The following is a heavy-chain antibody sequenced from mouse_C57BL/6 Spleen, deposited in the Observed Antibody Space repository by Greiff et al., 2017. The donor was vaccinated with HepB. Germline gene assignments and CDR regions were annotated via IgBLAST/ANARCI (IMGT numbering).Heavy chain of an antibody. J-gene: IGHJ2*01. CDR3: ARYKGTTADY. CDR2: IRNKANGYTT. CDR1: GFTFTDYY. Sequence: EVKVVDSGGGLVQPGGSLSLSCAASGFTFTDYYMSWVRQPPGKALEWLGFIRNKANGYTTEYSASVKGRFTISRDNSQSILYLQMNALRAEDSATYYCARYKGTTADYWGQGTTLTVSS. D-gene: IGHD1-2*01. V-gene: IGHV7-3*01.